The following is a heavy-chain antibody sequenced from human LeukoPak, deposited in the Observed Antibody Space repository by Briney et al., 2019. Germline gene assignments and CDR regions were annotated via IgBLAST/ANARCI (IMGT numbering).Heavy chain of an antibody. Sequence: PSETLSLTCTVSGGSISTFYWSWIRQPPGKGLEWIGYIYYSGSTSYNPSLKSRVTISITTSEKQFSLKLSSVTAADTAVYYCARGSSGWNTDFDFWGQGTLVTVSS. CDR2: IYYSGST. CDR3: ARGSSGWNTDFDF. V-gene: IGHV4-59*01. J-gene: IGHJ4*02. D-gene: IGHD6-19*01. CDR1: GGSISTFY.